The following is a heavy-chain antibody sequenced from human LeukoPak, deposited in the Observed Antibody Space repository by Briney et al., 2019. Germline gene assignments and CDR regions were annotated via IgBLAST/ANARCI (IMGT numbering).Heavy chain of an antibody. J-gene: IGHJ4*02. D-gene: IGHD3-22*01. CDR1: GYTFTSYY. CDR3: ARDPYYYDSSGYSRYFDY. CDR2: INPSGGST. V-gene: IGHV1-46*01. Sequence: ASVKVSCKASGYTFTSYYMHWVRQAPGQGLEWMGMINPSGGSTSYAQKFQGRVTMTRDTSTSTVYMELSSLRSEDTAVYYCARDPYYYDSSGYSRYFDYWGQGTLVTVSS.